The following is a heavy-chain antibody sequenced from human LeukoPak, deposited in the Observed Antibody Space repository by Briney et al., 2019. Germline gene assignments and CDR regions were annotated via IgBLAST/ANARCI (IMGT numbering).Heavy chain of an antibody. D-gene: IGHD3-22*01. CDR1: GYTFTSYG. J-gene: IGHJ4*02. Sequence: GASVKVSCKASGYTFTSYGISWVRQAPGQGLEWMGWISAYNGNTNYAQKLQGRVSMTTDTSTSTAYMDLMSLGSDDTAAYYCARARGYYDSSGYRGFSDYWGQGALVTVSS. V-gene: IGHV1-18*01. CDR3: ARARGYYDSSGYRGFSDY. CDR2: ISAYNGNT.